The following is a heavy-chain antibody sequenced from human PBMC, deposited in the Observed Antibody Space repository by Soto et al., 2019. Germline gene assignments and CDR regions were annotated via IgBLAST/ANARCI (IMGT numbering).Heavy chain of an antibody. D-gene: IGHD6-25*01. CDR2: IIPIFGTA. V-gene: IGHV1-69*06. Sequence: QVQLVQSGAEVKKPGSSVKVSCKASGGTFSSYAISWVRQAPGQGLEWMGGIIPIFGTANYAQKFQGRVTITADKSTSTAYMELISLRSEDTAVYYFARSDLGSSPCDYWGQGTLVTVSS. CDR3: ARSDLGSSPCDY. J-gene: IGHJ4*02. CDR1: GGTFSSYA.